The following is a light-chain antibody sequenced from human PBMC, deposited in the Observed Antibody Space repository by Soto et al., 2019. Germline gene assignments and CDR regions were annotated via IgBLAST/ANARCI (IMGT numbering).Light chain of an antibody. CDR3: QQRKYWPPLT. J-gene: IGKJ4*01. V-gene: IGKV3-11*01. Sequence: ETVLTQSPGTLSLSPGERATLSCRTSQNVDVYVAWYQQKPGQAPRLLIYDASNRAAGIPARFSGSGSGTDFTLNISSREPEDFAVYYCQQRKYWPPLTFGGETKVE. CDR2: DAS. CDR1: QNVDVY.